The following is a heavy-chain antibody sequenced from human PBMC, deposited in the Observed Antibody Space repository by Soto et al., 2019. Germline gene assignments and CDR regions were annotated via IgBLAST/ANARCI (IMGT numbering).Heavy chain of an antibody. D-gene: IGHD6-6*01. CDR3: AKERAAQGIDY. Sequence: EVRLWESGGGLVQPGGSLRLSCAASGFTYTNYAMTWVRQTPGKGLEWVSTISTSGGNRYYADSVKGRFTISRDNSENTVYLQMNSLRVDDTALYYCAKERAAQGIDYWGPGTLVTVSS. CDR2: ISTSGGNR. J-gene: IGHJ4*02. V-gene: IGHV3-23*01. CDR1: GFTYTNYA.